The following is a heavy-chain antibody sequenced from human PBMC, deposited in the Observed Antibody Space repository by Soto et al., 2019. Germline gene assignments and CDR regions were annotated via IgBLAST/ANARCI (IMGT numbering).Heavy chain of an antibody. D-gene: IGHD1-26*01. J-gene: IGHJ4*02. CDR3: ARLGGSYAVPHFDY. CDR2: IYYSGTT. CDR1: GCSISFSY. Sequence: SEILSLTCTVSGCSISFSYWTWIRQPPGKGLEWMGYIYYSGTTTNYNPSLKSRVTLSVDTSKNQFSLKLSSVTAADTAVYYCARLGGSYAVPHFDYWGQGTLVTVSS. V-gene: IGHV4-59*08.